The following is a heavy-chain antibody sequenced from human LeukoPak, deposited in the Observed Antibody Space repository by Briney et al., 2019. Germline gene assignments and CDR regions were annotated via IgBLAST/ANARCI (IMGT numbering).Heavy chain of an antibody. CDR3: ASDVDTAIPVIGYFDY. V-gene: IGHV3-23*01. CDR1: GFTFSSYG. Sequence: PGGSLRLSCAASGFTFSSYGMSCVRQAPGKGLEWVSAISGSGGSTYYADSVKGRFTISRDNSKNTLYLQMNSLRAEDTAVYYCASDVDTAIPVIGYFDYWGQGTLVTVSS. D-gene: IGHD5-18*01. J-gene: IGHJ4*02. CDR2: ISGSGGST.